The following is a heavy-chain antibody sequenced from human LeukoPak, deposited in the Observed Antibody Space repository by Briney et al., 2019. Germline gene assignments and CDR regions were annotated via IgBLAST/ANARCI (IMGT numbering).Heavy chain of an antibody. D-gene: IGHD6-19*01. CDR3: ARTSGWSPHYFDY. CDR1: GGTFSSYA. J-gene: IGHJ4*02. V-gene: IGHV1-69*05. Sequence: SVKVSCKASGGTFSSYAISWVRRAPGQGLEWMGGIIPIFGTANYAQKFQGRVTITTDESTSTAYMELSRLRSDDTAVYYCARTSGWSPHYFDYWGQGTLVTVSS. CDR2: IIPIFGTA.